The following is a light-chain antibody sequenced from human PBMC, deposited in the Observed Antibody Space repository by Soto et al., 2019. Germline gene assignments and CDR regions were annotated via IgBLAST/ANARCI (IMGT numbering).Light chain of an antibody. J-gene: IGKJ1*01. Sequence: EIVLTKSPGTLSLSPGERATLSCRASQSVSSSYLAWYQQKPGQAPRLLIYGASSRATGIPDRFSGSGSGTEFTLTISSLQPDDFATYYCQHYNSYSEAFGQGTKVDIK. V-gene: IGKV3-20*01. CDR1: QSVSSSY. CDR2: GAS. CDR3: QHYNSYSEA.